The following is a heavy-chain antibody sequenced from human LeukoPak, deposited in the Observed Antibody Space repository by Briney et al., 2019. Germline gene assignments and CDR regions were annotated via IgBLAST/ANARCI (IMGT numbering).Heavy chain of an antibody. CDR3: ARSSTWYDY. V-gene: IGHV3-74*01. Sequence: GGSLRLSCAASGFTLSTDWMHWVRQAPGKGLVCVSRINSDGSSTIYADSVKGRFTISRDNAKNTLYLQMNSLRAEDTAVYYCARSSTWYDYWGQGTLVTVSS. CDR1: GFTLSTDW. CDR2: INSDGSST. J-gene: IGHJ4*02. D-gene: IGHD6-13*01.